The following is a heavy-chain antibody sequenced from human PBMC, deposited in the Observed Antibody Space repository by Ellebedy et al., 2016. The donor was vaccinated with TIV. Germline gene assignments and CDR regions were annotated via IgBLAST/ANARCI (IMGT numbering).Heavy chain of an antibody. CDR2: ISAYNGNT. CDR1: GYTFTSYG. D-gene: IGHD3-10*01. CDR3: ARAKGRPGILWFGGSPYYYYMDV. V-gene: IGHV1-18*01. J-gene: IGHJ6*03. Sequence: ASVKVSXXASGYTFTSYGISWVRQAPGQGLEWMGWISAYNGNTNYAQKLQGRVTMTTDTSTSTAYMELRSLRSDDTAVYYCARAKGRPGILWFGGSPYYYYMDVWGKGTTVTVSS.